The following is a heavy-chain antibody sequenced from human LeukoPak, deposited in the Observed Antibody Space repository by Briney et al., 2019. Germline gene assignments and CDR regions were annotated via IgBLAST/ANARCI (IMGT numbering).Heavy chain of an antibody. D-gene: IGHD1-20*01. J-gene: IGHJ6*02. Sequence: SETLSLTCTVSGGSISSGGYYWSWIRQHPWKSLEWIGYIYYSGSTYYNPSLKSRVTISVDTSKNQFSLKLSPVTAADTAVYYCARHNRKGGEYGMDVWGQGTTVTVSS. CDR3: ARHNRKGGEYGMDV. V-gene: IGHV4-31*03. CDR2: IYYSGST. CDR1: GGSISSGGYY.